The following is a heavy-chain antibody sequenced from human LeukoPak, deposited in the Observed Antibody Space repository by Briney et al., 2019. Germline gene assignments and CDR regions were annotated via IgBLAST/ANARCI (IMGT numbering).Heavy chain of an antibody. Sequence: GGSLRLSCAASGFTFSSCWMSWVRQAPGKGLEWVANIKQDGSEEFYVDSVKGQFTISRDNAKNSLYLQMNSLSAEDTAVYYCARVRVKSGYSYVYFFDYWGQGTLVTVSS. CDR3: ARVRVKSGYSYVYFFDY. CDR2: IKQDGSEE. V-gene: IGHV3-7*01. CDR1: GFTFSSCW. D-gene: IGHD5-18*01. J-gene: IGHJ4*02.